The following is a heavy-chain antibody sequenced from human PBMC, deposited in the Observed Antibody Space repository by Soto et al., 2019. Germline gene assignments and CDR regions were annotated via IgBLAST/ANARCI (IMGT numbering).Heavy chain of an antibody. CDR3: AKRTVGWYFDL. Sequence: EVQLLESGGXLVQXGGSLRLSGAASGFTFSSYAMNWVRQAPGKGLEWVSVISGSGGSTYYADAVKGRFTISRDHAKNTLYLQMNSLRAEDTAVYYCAKRTVGWYFDLWGRGTLVTVSS. CDR2: ISGSGGST. D-gene: IGHD4-17*01. CDR1: GFTFSSYA. J-gene: IGHJ2*01. V-gene: IGHV3-23*01.